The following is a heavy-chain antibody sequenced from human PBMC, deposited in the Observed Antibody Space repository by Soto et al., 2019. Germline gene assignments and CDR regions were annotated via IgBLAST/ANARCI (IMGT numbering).Heavy chain of an antibody. V-gene: IGHV3-23*01. CDR3: AKGGSITIFGVALNYYFDY. Sequence: PGGSLRLSCAASGFTFSSYAMSWVRQAPGKGLEWVSAISGSGGSTYYADSVKGRFTISRDNSKNTLYLQMNSLRAEDTAVYYCAKGGSITIFGVALNYYFDYWGQGTLVTVSS. J-gene: IGHJ4*02. D-gene: IGHD3-3*01. CDR2: ISGSGGST. CDR1: GFTFSSYA.